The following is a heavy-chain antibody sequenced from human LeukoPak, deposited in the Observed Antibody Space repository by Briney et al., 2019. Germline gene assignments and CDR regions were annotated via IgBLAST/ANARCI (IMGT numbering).Heavy chain of an antibody. CDR1: GGSFSGYY. D-gene: IGHD3-10*01. CDR2: ISHSGST. J-gene: IGHJ5*02. V-gene: IGHV4-34*01. CDR3: ARGTGTRITMVRGVIKPFDP. Sequence: SETLSLTCAVYGGSFSGYYWSWIRQPPGKGLEWIGEISHSGSTNYNPSLKSRVTISVDTSKNQFSLKLSSVTAADTAVYYCARGTGTRITMVRGVIKPFDPWGQGTLVTVSS.